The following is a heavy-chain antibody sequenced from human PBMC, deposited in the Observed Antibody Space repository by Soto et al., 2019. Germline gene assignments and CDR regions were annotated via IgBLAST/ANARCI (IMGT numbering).Heavy chain of an antibody. CDR1: GFIFSTYT. J-gene: IGHJ4*02. D-gene: IGHD5-18*01. Sequence: GGSLRLSCAASGFIFSTYTVHWVRQAPGKGLEWVALISFDGNNVYSADSVKGRFTISRDNSNNMLYLLMSSRTVEATAMYFCARDQRGYNYASFDYWGQGTLVTVSS. CDR2: ISFDGNNV. V-gene: IGHV3-30-3*01. CDR3: ARDQRGYNYASFDY.